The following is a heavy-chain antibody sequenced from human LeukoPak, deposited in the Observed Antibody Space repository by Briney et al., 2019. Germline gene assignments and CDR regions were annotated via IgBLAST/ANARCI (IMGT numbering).Heavy chain of an antibody. CDR2: IYYSGST. CDR1: GGSISSSSYY. CDR3: ARRDSSSWRYYFDY. D-gene: IGHD6-13*01. Sequence: SETLSLTCTVSGGSISSSSYYWGWIRQPPGKGLEWIGSIYYSGSTYYNPSLKSRVTISVDTSKNQFSLKLSSVTAADTAVYYCARRDSSSWRYYFDYWGQGTLVTVSS. V-gene: IGHV4-39*07. J-gene: IGHJ4*02.